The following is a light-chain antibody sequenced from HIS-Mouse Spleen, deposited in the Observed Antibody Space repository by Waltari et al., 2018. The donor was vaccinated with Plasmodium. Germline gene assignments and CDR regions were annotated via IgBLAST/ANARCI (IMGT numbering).Light chain of an antibody. Sequence: QSALTQPASVSGSPGQSITISCTGTSSDVGRYNLVSWYQQHPGKATKLMIYEGSKWPSGVAKRFSGSKSGNTASLTISGLQAEDEADYYCCSYAGSSTYVFGTGTKVTVL. CDR3: CSYAGSSTYV. V-gene: IGLV2-23*01. CDR1: SSDVGRYNL. J-gene: IGLJ1*01. CDR2: EGS.